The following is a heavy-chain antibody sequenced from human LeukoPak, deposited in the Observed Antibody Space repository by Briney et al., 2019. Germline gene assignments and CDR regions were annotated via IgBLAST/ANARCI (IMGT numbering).Heavy chain of an antibody. CDR3: AREVYYYDSSGSIGYYYYMDV. D-gene: IGHD3-22*01. V-gene: IGHV1-69*06. Sequence: ASVKVSCKASGGTFSSYAISWVRQAPGQGLEWMGGIIPIFGTANYAQKFQGRVTITADKSTSTAYMELSSLRSEDTAVYYCAREVYYYDSSGSIGYYYYMDVWGKGTTVTISS. CDR2: IIPIFGTA. CDR1: GGTFSSYA. J-gene: IGHJ6*03.